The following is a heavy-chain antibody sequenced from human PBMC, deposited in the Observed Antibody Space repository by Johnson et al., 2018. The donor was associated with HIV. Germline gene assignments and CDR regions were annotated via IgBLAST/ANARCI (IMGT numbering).Heavy chain of an antibody. J-gene: IGHJ3*02. CDR3: AKESRGAPGAFDI. CDR2: VPDDGDNK. Sequence: QVQLVESGGGLVQPGGSLRLSCAASGFTVSSNYMSWVRQAPGKGLDWVAVVPDDGDNKYYADSVKGRFTISRDNSKNTLYLQMNSLRAEDTAVYYCAKESRGAPGAFDIWGQGTMVTVSS. CDR1: GFTVSSNY. V-gene: IGHV3-30*18. D-gene: IGHD3-10*01.